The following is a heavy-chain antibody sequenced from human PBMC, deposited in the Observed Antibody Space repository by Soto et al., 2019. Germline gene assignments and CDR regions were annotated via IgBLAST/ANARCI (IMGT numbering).Heavy chain of an antibody. CDR2: INHSAST. J-gene: IGHJ4*02. CDR3: AILVVVVADVCDY. D-gene: IGHD2-15*01. Sequence: QVQLQQWGAGLLKPSETLSLTCAVYGGSFSGYYWSWIRQPPGKGLEWIGEINHSASTNYNPSLKSRVTISVDTSKNQFSLKLSSVTAADTAVYYCAILVVVVADVCDYWGQGTLVTVSS. V-gene: IGHV4-34*01. CDR1: GGSFSGYY.